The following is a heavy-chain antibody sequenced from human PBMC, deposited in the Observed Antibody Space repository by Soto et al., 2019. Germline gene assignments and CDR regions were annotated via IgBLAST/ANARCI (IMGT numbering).Heavy chain of an antibody. CDR2: IIPYYNTL. J-gene: IGHJ4*02. D-gene: IGHD6-13*01. V-gene: IGHV1-69*01. CDR1: EGTFNSYA. Sequence: QAQVVQSGAEVRKPGSSVKLSCXXSEGTFNSYAIAWXXXAPGQGLEWMGGIIPYYNTLNYAQKFQDRVTITADDSTNTVYMELSSLRSDDTAVYFCASGASRWYPYFFDSWAQGTLVTVSS. CDR3: ASGASRWYPYFFDS.